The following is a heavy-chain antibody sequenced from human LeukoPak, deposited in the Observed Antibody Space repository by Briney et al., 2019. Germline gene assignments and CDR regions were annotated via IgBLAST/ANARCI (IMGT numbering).Heavy chain of an antibody. Sequence: GGSLRLSCAASGFTFSSYAMHWVRQAPGKGLEWVAVISYDGSNKYYADSVKGRFTISRDNSKNTLYLQMNSLRAEDTAVYYCAKDSRGDDYVWGSYRPNWFDPWGQGTLVTVSS. CDR1: GFTFSSYA. V-gene: IGHV3-30*04. J-gene: IGHJ5*02. D-gene: IGHD3-16*02. CDR2: ISYDGSNK. CDR3: AKDSRGDDYVWGSYRPNWFDP.